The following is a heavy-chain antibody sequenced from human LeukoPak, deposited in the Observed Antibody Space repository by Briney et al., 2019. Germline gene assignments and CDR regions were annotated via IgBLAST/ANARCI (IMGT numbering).Heavy chain of an antibody. Sequence: GASVKVSCKASGYTFTGYYMHWVRQAPGQGLEWMGWINPNSGGTNYAQKFQGRVTMTRDTSISTAYMELSRLRSDDTAVYYCARPLGYCSSTSCYYGYWGQGTLVTVSS. J-gene: IGHJ4*02. D-gene: IGHD2-2*01. CDR2: INPNSGGT. V-gene: IGHV1-2*02. CDR3: ARPLGYCSSTSCYYGY. CDR1: GYTFTGYY.